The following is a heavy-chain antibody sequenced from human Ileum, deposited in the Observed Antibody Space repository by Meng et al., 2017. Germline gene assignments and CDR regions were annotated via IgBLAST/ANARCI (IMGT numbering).Heavy chain of an antibody. V-gene: IGHV3-33*01. Sequence: GESLKISCAASGFTFSSYGMHSVRQAPGKGLEWVAVIWYDGSNKYYADSVKGRFTISRDNSKNTLYLQMNSLRAEDTAVYYCARDLPSTVVTYYFDYWGQGTLVTVSS. J-gene: IGHJ4*02. CDR1: GFTFSSYG. CDR2: IWYDGSNK. D-gene: IGHD4-23*01. CDR3: ARDLPSTVVTYYFDY.